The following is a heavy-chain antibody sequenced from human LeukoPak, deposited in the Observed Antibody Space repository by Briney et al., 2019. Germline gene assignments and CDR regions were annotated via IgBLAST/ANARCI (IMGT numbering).Heavy chain of an antibody. Sequence: GASVKVSCKASGYTFTSYDINWVRQATGQGLEWMGWMNPNSGNTGYAQKFQGRVTMTRNTSISTAYMELSSLRSDDTAVYYCASDPVGYCSANGCYSVDYWGQGTLVTVSS. CDR2: MNPNSGNT. D-gene: IGHD2-15*01. V-gene: IGHV1-8*01. CDR3: ASDPVGYCSANGCYSVDY. J-gene: IGHJ4*02. CDR1: GYTFTSYD.